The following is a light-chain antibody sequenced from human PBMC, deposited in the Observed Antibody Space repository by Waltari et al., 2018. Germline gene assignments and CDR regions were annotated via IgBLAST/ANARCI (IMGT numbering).Light chain of an antibody. J-gene: IGLJ1*01. V-gene: IGLV2-8*01. CDR1: SSDVGGYDY. CDR3: SSYAGTKIPFV. CDR2: NVT. Sequence: QSALTQPPSASESPGHSATLSCTGASSDVGGYDYVSCYQHHPGKAPKLMIYNVTKRPSRVPDLFSGSKSGNTASLTVSGLQAEDESDYYCSSYAGTKIPFVFGTGTKVTVL.